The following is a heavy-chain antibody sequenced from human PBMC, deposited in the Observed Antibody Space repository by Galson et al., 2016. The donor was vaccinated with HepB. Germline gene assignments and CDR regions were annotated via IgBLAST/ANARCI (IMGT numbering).Heavy chain of an antibody. V-gene: IGHV3-23*01. CDR1: GFTFSSYA. J-gene: IGHJ6*02. CDR2: ISSSGGST. CDR3: AKVLGAGYCGGSSCAMDV. Sequence: SLRLSCAASGFTFSSYAMSWVRQASGKGLEWVSTISSSGGSTYFADSVKGRFTISRDNSKNTLYLQMNSLRAEDTAAHYCAKVLGAGYCGGSSCAMDVWGQGTTVTVSS. D-gene: IGHD2-15*01.